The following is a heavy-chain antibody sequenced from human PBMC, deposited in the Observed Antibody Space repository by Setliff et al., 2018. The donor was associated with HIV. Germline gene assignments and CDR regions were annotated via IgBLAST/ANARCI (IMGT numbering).Heavy chain of an antibody. D-gene: IGHD3-9*01. CDR1: GYIFISYY. J-gene: IGHJ4*02. CDR3: ALGILTGSRHPPCFDY. CDR2: ISPNFGHT. Sequence: ASVKVSCKASGYIFISYYMHWVRQAPGQGLEWMGWISPNFGHTKYAQKFLDRVTMTIDTATSRAYMELSSLRSEDTAVYYCALGILTGSRHPPCFDYWGQGTLVSASS. V-gene: IGHV1-2*02.